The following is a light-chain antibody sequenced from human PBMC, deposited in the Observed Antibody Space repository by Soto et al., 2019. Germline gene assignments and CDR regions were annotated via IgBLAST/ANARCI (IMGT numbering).Light chain of an antibody. CDR1: RPNVGNND. J-gene: IGLJ3*02. CDR3: AAWDGSLNIWV. V-gene: IGLV1-47*01. CDR2: RNN. Sequence: QSVLTQPPSTSGTPGQRVTVSCSGSRPNVGNNDVYWYQQFPGTAPKLLIYRNNQRPSGVPDRISGSKSGTSASLAISGLRSEDEADYYCAAWDGSLNIWVFGGGTQLTVL.